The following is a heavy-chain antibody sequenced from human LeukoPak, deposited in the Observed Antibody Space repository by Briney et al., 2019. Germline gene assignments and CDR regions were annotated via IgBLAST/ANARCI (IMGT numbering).Heavy chain of an antibody. CDR1: GGSISSGGYY. CDR3: ARDFDY. J-gene: IGHJ4*02. Sequence: SQTLSLICTVSGGSISSGGYYWSWIRQHPGKGPEWIGNTHYSGGTYGNPSLKSRATMSVDTSKNQFSLRLTSVTAADTAVYYCARDFDYWGQGTLVTVSS. CDR2: THYSGGT. V-gene: IGHV4-31*03.